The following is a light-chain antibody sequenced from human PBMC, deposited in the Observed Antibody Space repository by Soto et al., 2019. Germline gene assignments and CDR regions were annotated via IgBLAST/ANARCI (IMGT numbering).Light chain of an antibody. V-gene: IGLV2-14*01. J-gene: IGLJ1*01. CDR3: SSYTSSSTLPYV. CDR1: NSDVGGYSF. CDR2: DVS. Sequence: QSALTQPASVSGSPGQSITISCTGTNSDVGGYSFVSWYQQYPGKAPKVMIYDVSNRPSGVSTRFSGSKSGNTASLTISGLQAEDEADYCCSSYTSSSTLPYVFGTGTKLTVL.